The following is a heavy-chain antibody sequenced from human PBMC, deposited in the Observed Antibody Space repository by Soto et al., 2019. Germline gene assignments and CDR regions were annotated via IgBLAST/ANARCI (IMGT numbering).Heavy chain of an antibody. CDR2: ISDNGNT. D-gene: IGHD3-22*01. J-gene: IGHJ6*02. CDR1: GGSITEYY. CDR3: ERHLIYYDSERYEHDYHAMDV. Sequence: SETLSLPCILSGGSITEYYWSWIRQPTGKTLEWIGYISDNGNTNYNPSLKTRDTIAQDPPKNQFSLKLRSVTAAETAVYYCERHLIYYDSERYEHDYHAMDVWRYATTIT. V-gene: IGHV4-59*08.